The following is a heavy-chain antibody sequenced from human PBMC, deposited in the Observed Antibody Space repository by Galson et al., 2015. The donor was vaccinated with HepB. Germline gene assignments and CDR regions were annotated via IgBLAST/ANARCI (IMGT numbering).Heavy chain of an antibody. CDR2: TYYRSKWYN. D-gene: IGHD3-10*01. J-gene: IGHJ4*02. V-gene: IGHV6-1*01. CDR3: ARGGGPGEQKRYFDY. CDR1: GDSVSSNSAA. Sequence: CAISGDSVSSNSAAWNWIRQSPSRGLEWLGRTYYRSKWYNDYAVSVKSRITINPDTSKNQFSLQLNSVTPGDTAVYYCARGGGPGEQKRYFDYWGQGALVTVSS.